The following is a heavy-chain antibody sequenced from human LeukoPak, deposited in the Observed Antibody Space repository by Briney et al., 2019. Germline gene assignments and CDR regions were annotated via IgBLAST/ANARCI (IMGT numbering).Heavy chain of an antibody. Sequence: GGSLRLSCAASGFTFSNSGMHWVRQAPGKGLEWVAFIRFDGSSKFYTDSVKGRFTISRDNSRNTLYLQMNSLRPEDTAVYYCAKAIWVAATSSWFCLDYWGQGTLVTVSS. CDR2: IRFDGSSK. D-gene: IGHD3-10*01. J-gene: IGHJ4*02. V-gene: IGHV3-30*02. CDR1: GFTFSNSG. CDR3: AKAIWVAATSSWFCLDY.